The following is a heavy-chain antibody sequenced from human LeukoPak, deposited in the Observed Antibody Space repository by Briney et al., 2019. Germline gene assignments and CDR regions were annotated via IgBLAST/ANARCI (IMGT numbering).Heavy chain of an antibody. CDR3: AREGVLRYFVPSYYYYGMDV. J-gene: IGHJ6*02. V-gene: IGHV3-23*01. CDR1: GFTFSSYA. D-gene: IGHD3-9*01. CDR2: ISGSGGGT. Sequence: GGSLRLSCAASGFTFSSYAMSWVRQAPGKGLEWVAGISGSGGGTNYADAVKGRFTISRDNRKNTLHLQMNSLRAEDTAVYYCAREGVLRYFVPSYYYYGMDVWGQGTTVTVSS.